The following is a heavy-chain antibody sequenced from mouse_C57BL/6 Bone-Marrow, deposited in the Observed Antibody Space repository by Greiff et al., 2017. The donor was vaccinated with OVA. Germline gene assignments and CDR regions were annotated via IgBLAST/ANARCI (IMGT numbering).Heavy chain of an antibody. D-gene: IGHD1-1*01. CDR3: TRGGYGSREDY. J-gene: IGHJ4*01. CDR1: GFTFSSYA. Sequence: EVKLMESGEGLVKPGGSLKLSCAASGFTFSSYAMSWVRQTPEKRLEWVAYISSGGDYIYYADTVKGRFTISRDNARNTLYLQMSSLKSEDTAMYYCTRGGYGSREDYWGQGTSFTVSS. V-gene: IGHV5-9-1*02. CDR2: ISSGGDYI.